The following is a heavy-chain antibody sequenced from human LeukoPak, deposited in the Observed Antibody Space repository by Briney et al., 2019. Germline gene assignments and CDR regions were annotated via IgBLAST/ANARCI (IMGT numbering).Heavy chain of an antibody. CDR2: ISAYNGNT. CDR1: GYTFTSYG. CDR3: ARDRGSGWFVY. J-gene: IGHJ4*02. V-gene: IGHV1-18*01. D-gene: IGHD6-19*01. Sequence: ASVKVSCKASGYTFTSYGISWVRQAPGQGLAWMGWISAYNGNTNYAQKLQGRVTMTTDTSTNTGYMELRSLRSDDTAVYYCARDRGSGWFVYWGQGTLVTVSS.